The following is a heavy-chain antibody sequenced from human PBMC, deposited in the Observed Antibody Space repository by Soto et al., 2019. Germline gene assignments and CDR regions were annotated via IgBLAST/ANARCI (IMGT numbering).Heavy chain of an antibody. CDR1: GFTFIRYG. Sequence: QVELVQSGGEVKQPGASVKVSCRASGFTFIRYGFIWVRQAPGQGLEWMGWISGYNGDTVYTQNFQGRVTISADTSTSNAYMELRSLTSDDTALYFCARKGQGQASDIWGQGTKVTVSS. J-gene: IGHJ3*02. CDR2: ISGYNGDT. V-gene: IGHV1-18*04. CDR3: ARKGQGQASDI.